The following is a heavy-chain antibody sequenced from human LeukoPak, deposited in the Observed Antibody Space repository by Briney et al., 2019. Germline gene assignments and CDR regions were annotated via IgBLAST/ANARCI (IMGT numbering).Heavy chain of an antibody. D-gene: IGHD3-22*01. V-gene: IGHV1-8*01. CDR3: ARGNYYDSSGFDY. Sequence: ASVKVSCKASRYTFTSYNINWVRQATGQGLEWMGWMNPDTGNTGYAQKFQGRVTMTRNTSISTAYMELSSLRSEDTAVYYCARGNYYDSSGFDYWGQGTLVTVSS. CDR2: MNPDTGNT. CDR1: RYTFTSYN. J-gene: IGHJ4*02.